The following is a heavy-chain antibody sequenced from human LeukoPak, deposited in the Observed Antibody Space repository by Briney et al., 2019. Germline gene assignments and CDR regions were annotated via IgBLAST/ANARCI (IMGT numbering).Heavy chain of an antibody. J-gene: IGHJ4*02. CDR3: ARGVYIAAAQHGY. CDR2: IYYSGTT. Sequence: PSETLSLTCTVSGGSISSYYWSWIRQPPGKGLEWIGYIYYSGTTNYNPSLESRVTISVDTSKNQFSLKLSSMTAADTAVYYCARGVYIAAAQHGYWGQGTLVTVSS. V-gene: IGHV4-59*01. CDR1: GGSISSYY. D-gene: IGHD6-13*01.